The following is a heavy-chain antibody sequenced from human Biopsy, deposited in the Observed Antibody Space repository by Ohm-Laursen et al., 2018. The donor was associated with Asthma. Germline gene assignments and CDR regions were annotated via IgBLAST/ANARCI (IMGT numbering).Heavy chain of an antibody. J-gene: IGHJ4*02. V-gene: IGHV4-59*01. CDR1: GVSIRSYY. CDR3: AGFCSGGNCPDH. D-gene: IGHD2-15*01. CDR2: IHYSGST. Sequence: GTLSLTCIVSGVSIRSYYWTWIRPPPGKGLEWIGNIHYSGSTYSNPSLKSRVTISVDTSKKQISLRLSSVIAADTAVYYCAGFCSGGNCPDHWGQGTLVTVSS.